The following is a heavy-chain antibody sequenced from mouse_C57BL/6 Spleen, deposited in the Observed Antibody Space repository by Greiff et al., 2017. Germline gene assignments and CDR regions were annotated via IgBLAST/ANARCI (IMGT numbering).Heavy chain of an antibody. V-gene: IGHV5-4*01. Sequence: EVKLVESGGGLVKPGGSLKLSCAASGFTFSSYAMSWVRQTPEKRLEWVATISDGGSYTYYPDNVKGRFTISRYNAKNNLYLQMSHLKSEDTAMYYCARDYGNYGYWYFDVWGTGTTVTVSS. CDR1: GFTFSSYA. J-gene: IGHJ1*03. CDR3: ARDYGNYGYWYFDV. CDR2: ISDGGSYT. D-gene: IGHD2-1*01.